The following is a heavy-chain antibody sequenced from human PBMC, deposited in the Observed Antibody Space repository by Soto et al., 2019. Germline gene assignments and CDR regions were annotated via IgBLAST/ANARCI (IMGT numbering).Heavy chain of an antibody. J-gene: IGHJ4*02. CDR1: GFTFYTYA. D-gene: IGHD3-10*01. CDR2: VSNDGSNK. V-gene: IGHV3-30*03. CDR3: TRHRSNYLDF. Sequence: QVQVVESGGGVVQPGKSLRLSCAASGFTFYTYAIHWVRQAPGKGLEWVAVVSNDGSNKYYADSVKGRFTIFRDNSKKTVSLQMNSLRTEDTAVYFCTRHRSNYLDFWGQGNVVSVSS.